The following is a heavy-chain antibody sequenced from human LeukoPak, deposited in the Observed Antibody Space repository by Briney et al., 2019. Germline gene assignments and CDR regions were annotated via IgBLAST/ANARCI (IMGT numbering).Heavy chain of an antibody. J-gene: IGHJ4*02. CDR3: TIAGSYRFDY. D-gene: IGHD3-16*02. V-gene: IGHV3-74*01. CDR1: GFTFYDYG. CDR2: MNSDGTTT. Sequence: GGSLRLSCAASGFTFYDYGMSWVRQAPGKGLVWVSRMNSDGTTTNYADSVKGRFTISRDNAKNTLYLQMNSLTVEDTAVYYCTIAGSYRFDYWGQGTLVTVSP.